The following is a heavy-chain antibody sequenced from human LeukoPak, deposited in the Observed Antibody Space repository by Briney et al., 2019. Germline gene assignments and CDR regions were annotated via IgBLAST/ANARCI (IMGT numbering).Heavy chain of an antibody. Sequence: ASVKVSCKASGYTFTGYYMHWVRQAPGQGLEWMGWINPNSGGTNYAQKFQGRVTMTRDTSISTAYMELSRLRSDDTAVYYCARARPQRYCSSTSCYNWFDPWGQGTLVTVSS. D-gene: IGHD2-2*01. V-gene: IGHV1-2*02. J-gene: IGHJ5*02. CDR3: ARARPQRYCSSTSCYNWFDP. CDR2: INPNSGGT. CDR1: GYTFTGYY.